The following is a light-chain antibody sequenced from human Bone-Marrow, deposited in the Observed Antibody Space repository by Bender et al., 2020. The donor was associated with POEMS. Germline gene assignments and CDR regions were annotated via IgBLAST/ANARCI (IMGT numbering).Light chain of an antibody. CDR3: CSYAVGRSYV. J-gene: IGLJ1*01. Sequence: SYVLTQPPSVSVAPGQTARITCGGNNIGDKSVQWYQQKPGQAPVLVVYDDSARPSGIPERFSGSNSGNTASLTISGLQADDEAEYYCCSYAVGRSYVFGTGTKVTVL. CDR2: DDS. V-gene: IGLV3-21*02. CDR1: NIGDKS.